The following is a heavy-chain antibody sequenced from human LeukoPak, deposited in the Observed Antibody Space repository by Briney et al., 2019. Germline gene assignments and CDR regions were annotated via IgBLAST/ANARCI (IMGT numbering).Heavy chain of an antibody. CDR1: GYTFTNYG. J-gene: IGHJ5*02. Sequence: ASVKVSCKASGYTFTNYGINWVRQVPGQGLEWMGWISAYNDNTNYTQKLQGRVTMTTDTSTSTAYIELRSLRSDDTAVYYCARGCSSATCYHGIGWFDPWGQGTLVTVSS. CDR3: ARGCSSATCYHGIGWFDP. D-gene: IGHD2-2*01. CDR2: ISAYNDNT. V-gene: IGHV1-18*01.